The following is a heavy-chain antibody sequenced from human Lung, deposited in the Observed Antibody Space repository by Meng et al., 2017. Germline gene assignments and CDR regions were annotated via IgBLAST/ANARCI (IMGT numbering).Heavy chain of an antibody. V-gene: IGHV3-21*01. CDR2: IGNTGKYI. CDR1: EFTCSDYS. Sequence: EVELVESGGGLVKPGGSRRLSCAASEFTCSDYSMNLGRQAPGKGLEWVSFIGNTGKYIYYADSVKGRFTISRDNAKNSLYLQINSLRAEDTAVYYCARGSYQPLLLSALDYWGQGTLVTVSS. CDR3: ARGSYQPLLLSALDY. D-gene: IGHD2-15*01. J-gene: IGHJ4*02.